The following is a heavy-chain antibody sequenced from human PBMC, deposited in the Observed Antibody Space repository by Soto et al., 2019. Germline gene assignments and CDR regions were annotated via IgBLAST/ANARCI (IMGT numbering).Heavy chain of an antibody. CDR1: GGSFSGYY. CDR2: INHSGST. CDR3: ARGEDAFFYYGLDV. J-gene: IGHJ6*02. V-gene: IGHV4-34*01. Sequence: PSETLSLTCAVYGGSFSGYYLSWSRQPPGKGLEWIGEINHSGSTNYNPSLKGRVTISVDTSKNQFSLKLSSVTAADTAVYYCARGEDAFFYYGLDVWGQGITVTVSS.